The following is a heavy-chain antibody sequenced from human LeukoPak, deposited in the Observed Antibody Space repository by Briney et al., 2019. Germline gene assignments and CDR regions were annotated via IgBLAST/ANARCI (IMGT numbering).Heavy chain of an antibody. CDR1: GFIFSNYW. CDR3: ARDPGPTVTY. D-gene: IGHD4-17*01. Sequence: TGGSLRLSCAASGFIFSNYWMHWVRQAPGKGLVWVSRINSDGSTTSYADSVKGRFTIPRDNAKNTLYLQMNSLRAEDTAVYFCARDPGPTVTYWGQGTLVTVSS. V-gene: IGHV3-74*01. J-gene: IGHJ4*02. CDR2: INSDGSTT.